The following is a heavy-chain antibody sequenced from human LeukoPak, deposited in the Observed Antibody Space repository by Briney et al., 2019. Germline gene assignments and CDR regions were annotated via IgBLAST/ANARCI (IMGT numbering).Heavy chain of an antibody. CDR3: ASHYYGMDV. V-gene: IGHV4-39*01. J-gene: IGHJ6*02. CDR2: IYYSGST. CDR1: GGSISSSSYY. Sequence: SETLSLTCTVSGGSISSSSYYWGWIRQPPGKGLEWVGSIYYSGSTYYNPSLKSRVTISADTSKNQFSLKVRSVTAADTAVYYCASHYYGMDVWGQGTTVTVSS.